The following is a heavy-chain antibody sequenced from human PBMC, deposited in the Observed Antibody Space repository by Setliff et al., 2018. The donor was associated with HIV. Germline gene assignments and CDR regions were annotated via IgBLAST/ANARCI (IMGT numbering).Heavy chain of an antibody. CDR1: GYSISSGYY. J-gene: IGHJ3*02. D-gene: IGHD3-16*01. CDR2: IYYSGST. CDR3: ASPRSLLVWYDAFDI. Sequence: SETLSLTCAVSGYSISSGYYWGWSRQPPGKGLEWIGNIYYSGSTYYNPSLKSRVTISLDTSKNQFSLKLSSVTAADTAVYYCASPRSLLVWYDAFDIWGQGTMVTVSS. V-gene: IGHV4-38-2*01.